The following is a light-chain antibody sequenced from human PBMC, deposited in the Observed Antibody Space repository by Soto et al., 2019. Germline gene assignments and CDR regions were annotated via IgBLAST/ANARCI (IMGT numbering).Light chain of an antibody. Sequence: EIVMMQSPATLSVSPGDRATLSCMAIQSVSSNLAWYQQKAGQAPWLLIFPASTRATGVPARFSGSGSGTDYTLTISSLEPEDFEVYYCQQRSNWPLTFGPGTKVDIK. V-gene: IGKV3-11*01. CDR2: PAS. CDR1: QSVSSN. CDR3: QQRSNWPLT. J-gene: IGKJ3*01.